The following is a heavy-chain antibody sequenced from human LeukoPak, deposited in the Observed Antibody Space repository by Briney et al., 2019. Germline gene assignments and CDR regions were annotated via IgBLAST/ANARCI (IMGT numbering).Heavy chain of an antibody. J-gene: IGHJ4*02. Sequence: SETLSLTCTVSGGSISSYYWSWLRQPPGKGLEWVGYIYYSGSTNYNPSLKSRVTISVDTSKNQFSLKLSSVTAADTAVYYCARSGAPGKSFDYWGQGTLVTVSS. CDR2: IYYSGST. CDR1: GGSISSYY. D-gene: IGHD1-26*01. V-gene: IGHV4-59*01. CDR3: ARSGAPGKSFDY.